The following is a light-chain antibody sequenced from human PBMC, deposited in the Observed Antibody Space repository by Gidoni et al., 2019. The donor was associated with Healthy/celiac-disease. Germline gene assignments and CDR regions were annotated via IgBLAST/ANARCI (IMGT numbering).Light chain of an antibody. J-gene: IGLJ2*01. CDR1: SGSIASNY. V-gene: IGLV6-57*02. CDR2: EDN. CDR3: QSYDSSTHVV. Sequence: NFMLTQPHSVSESPGKTVTISCTGSSGSIASNYVQWYQQRPGSAPTTVIPEDNQRPSGVPDRFSGSIDSSSNSASLTISGLKTEDEADYFCQSYDSSTHVVFGGGTKLTVL.